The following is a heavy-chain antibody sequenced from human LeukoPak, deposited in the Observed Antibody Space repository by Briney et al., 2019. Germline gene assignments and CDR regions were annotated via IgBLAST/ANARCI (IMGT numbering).Heavy chain of an antibody. CDR3: ARAASYDDSSGYYRDYYYYYYMDV. V-gene: IGHV3-20*01. J-gene: IGHJ6*03. CDR1: GFTFDDYC. CDR2: INWNGGSI. Sequence: GGSLRLSCAASGFTFDDYCMSWVRQAPGKGLEWVSGINWNGGSIGYAGSVKGRFTISRDNAKNSLYLQMNSLRAEDTALYHCARAASYDDSSGYYRDYYYYYYMDVWGKGTTVTVSS. D-gene: IGHD3-22*01.